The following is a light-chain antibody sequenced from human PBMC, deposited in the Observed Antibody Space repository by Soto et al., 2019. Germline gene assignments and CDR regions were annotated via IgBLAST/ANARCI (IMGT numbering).Light chain of an antibody. CDR3: ATWDDSLNGPWV. J-gene: IGLJ3*02. V-gene: IGLV1-44*01. CDR2: NNN. CDR1: SSNIGSNT. Sequence: QPVLTQPPSASGTPGQRVTISCSGSSSNIGSNTVNWYQQLPGTAPKLLIYNNNQRPSGVPDRFSGSKSGTSASLAISGLQSEDEADYYCATWDDSLNGPWVFGGGTKLTVL.